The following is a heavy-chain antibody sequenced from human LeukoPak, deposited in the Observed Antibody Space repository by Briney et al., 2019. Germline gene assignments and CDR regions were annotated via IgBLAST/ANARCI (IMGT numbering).Heavy chain of an antibody. Sequence: GGSLRLSCAASGFTFSSYAMSWVRQAPGKGLEWVSAISGSGGSTYYADSVKGRFTISRDNSKNTLYLQMNSLRAEDTAVYYCAKVMLPSIAALTPLFDYWGQGTLVTVSS. CDR3: AKVMLPSIAALTPLFDY. V-gene: IGHV3-23*01. D-gene: IGHD6-6*01. CDR1: GFTFSSYA. CDR2: ISGSGGST. J-gene: IGHJ4*02.